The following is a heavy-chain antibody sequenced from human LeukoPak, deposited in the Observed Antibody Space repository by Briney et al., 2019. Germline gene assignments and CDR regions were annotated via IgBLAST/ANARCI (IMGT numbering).Heavy chain of an antibody. D-gene: IGHD6-13*01. Sequence: GGSLRLSCTASGFTFGDYAMSWFRQAPGKGLEWVGFIRSKAYGGTTEYAASVKGRFTISRDDSKSIAYLQMNSLKTEDTAVYYCTRGTGYSSSWIDYWGQGTLVTVSS. J-gene: IGHJ4*02. CDR1: GFTFGDYA. CDR2: IRSKAYGGTT. V-gene: IGHV3-49*03. CDR3: TRGTGYSSSWIDY.